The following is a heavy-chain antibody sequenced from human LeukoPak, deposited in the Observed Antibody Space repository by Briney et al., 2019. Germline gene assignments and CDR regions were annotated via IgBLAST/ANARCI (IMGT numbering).Heavy chain of an antibody. CDR3: AREGPYYFDY. CDR2: ISDSGGTT. CDR1: GFIYSTYA. J-gene: IGHJ4*02. Sequence: PGGSLRLSCAASGFIYSTYAMSWVRRAPGKGLEWVSVISDSGGTTDYADSVKGRLTISRDNSKNTLYLQMNSLRAEDTAVYYCAREGPYYFDYWGQGTLVTVPS. V-gene: IGHV3-23*01.